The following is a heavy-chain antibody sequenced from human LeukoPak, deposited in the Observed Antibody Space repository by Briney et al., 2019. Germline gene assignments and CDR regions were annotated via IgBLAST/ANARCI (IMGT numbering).Heavy chain of an antibody. CDR1: GGSISSYY. J-gene: IGHJ4*02. CDR3: ASNTGTVFDY. V-gene: IGHV4-59*01. D-gene: IGHD7-27*01. Sequence: SETLSLTCTASGGSISSYYWSWIRQPPGKGLEWIGYIYYSGSTNYNPSLRSRVTISLEMSKHQFSLNLTSVTAADTAVYYCASNTGTVFDYWGQGALVTVSS. CDR2: IYYSGST.